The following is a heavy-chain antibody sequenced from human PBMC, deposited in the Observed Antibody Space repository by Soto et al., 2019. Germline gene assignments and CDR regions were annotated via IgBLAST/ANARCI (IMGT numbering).Heavy chain of an antibody. CDR2: ISGVDGYS. V-gene: IGHV3-23*01. CDR3: ARDRSYSNYYYYYYAMDV. J-gene: IGHJ6*01. Sequence: GSLRLSCAASGFTFNNYAMNWVRQAPGKGLEWVSAISGVDGYSSYTDSVKGRFTISRDDSDNTLYLQMNSLAVEDTAVYFCARDRSYSNYYYYYYAMDVWGQGTTVTVSS. D-gene: IGHD4-4*01. CDR1: GFTFNNYA.